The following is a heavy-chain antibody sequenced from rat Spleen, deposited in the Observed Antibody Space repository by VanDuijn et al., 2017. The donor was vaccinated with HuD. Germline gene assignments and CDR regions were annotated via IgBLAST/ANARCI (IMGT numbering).Heavy chain of an antibody. V-gene: IGHV5-29*01. J-gene: IGHJ1*01. Sequence: EVQLVESDGGLVQPGRSLKLSCAASGFTFSDYYMAWVRQAPTKGLEWVATINYDGSNTYYRDSVKGRFTISRDNANSTLYLQMDSLRSEDTATYYCARLTDFWGPGTMVTVSS. CDR3: ARLTDF. CDR2: INYDGSNT. CDR1: GFTFSDYY.